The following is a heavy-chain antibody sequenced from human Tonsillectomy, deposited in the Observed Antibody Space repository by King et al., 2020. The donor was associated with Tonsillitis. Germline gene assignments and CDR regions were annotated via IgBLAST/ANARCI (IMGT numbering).Heavy chain of an antibody. V-gene: IGHV4-34*01. Sequence: VQLQQWGAGLLKPSETLSLTCAVSGGSFSGYYWTWIRQPPGKGLEWIGATNHRGSTTYNPSLKSRVTISVDTSNNQFSLRLTSVTAADPAVYYCARDRFCTNGVCYMGNFDYWAQGTLVTVSS. CDR2: TNHRGST. J-gene: IGHJ4*02. CDR3: ARDRFCTNGVCYMGNFDY. CDR1: GGSFSGYY. D-gene: IGHD2-8*01.